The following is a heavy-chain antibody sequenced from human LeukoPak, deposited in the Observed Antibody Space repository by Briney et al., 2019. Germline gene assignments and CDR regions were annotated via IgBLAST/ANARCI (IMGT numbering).Heavy chain of an antibody. V-gene: IGHV4-59*01. J-gene: IGHJ5*02. D-gene: IGHD5-24*01. CDR1: APSISSYY. CDR2: IYYSGST. Sequence: PSQCLSLTCTVPAPSISSYYWSWIRQPPGNGLEWNGYIYYSGSTNYNPSLKSRATISVDTSKNQFSLKLSSVTAADTAVYYCARAGGNGYNNWFDPWGQGTLVTVSS. CDR3: ARAGGNGYNNWFDP.